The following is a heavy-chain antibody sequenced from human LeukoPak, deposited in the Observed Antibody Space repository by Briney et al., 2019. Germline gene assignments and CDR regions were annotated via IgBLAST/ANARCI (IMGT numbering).Heavy chain of an antibody. V-gene: IGHV4-30-4*01. CDR3: ARPYYYDSRIDP. J-gene: IGHJ5*02. CDR2: MYYSGST. D-gene: IGHD3-22*01. Sequence: SETLSLTCTVSGGSISSGDYYWSWIRQPPGKGLEWIAYMYYSGSTYYNPSLKSRVTMSADTSKNQLSLKLSSVTAADTAVYYCARPYYYDSRIDPWGQGIVVTVSS. CDR1: GGSISSGDYY.